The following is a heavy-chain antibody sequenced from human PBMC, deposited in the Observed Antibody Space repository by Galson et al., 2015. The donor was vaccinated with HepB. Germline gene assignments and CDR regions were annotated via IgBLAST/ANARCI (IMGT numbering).Heavy chain of an antibody. CDR3: AKRGGPTATTFPFDP. CDR2: ISTSGGST. Sequence: SLRLSCAASGFTFSVYAMSWVRQAPGKGLEWVSSISTSGGSTYYADSVKGRFTISRDNSKNTLYLQMKSLKAEDTAVYYCAKRGGPTATTFPFDPWGQGTLVTVSS. V-gene: IGHV3-23*01. J-gene: IGHJ5*02. CDR1: GFTFSVYA. D-gene: IGHD4-11*01.